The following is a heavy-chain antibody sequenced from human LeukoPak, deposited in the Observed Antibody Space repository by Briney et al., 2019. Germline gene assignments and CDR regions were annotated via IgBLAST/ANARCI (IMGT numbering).Heavy chain of an antibody. V-gene: IGHV3-23*01. J-gene: IGHJ4*02. CDR2: IDSSGRST. CDR1: GFTFSSYA. CDR3: TRALIGVPAGNFDS. D-gene: IGHD6-19*01. Sequence: GGSLRLSCAGSGFTFSSYARSWVRLAPGKGLEWVSAIDSSGRSTYYADSVKGRFTISRDNSKSTLYLQMNILGAGDTATYYCTRALIGVPAGNFDSWGQGTLVIVSS.